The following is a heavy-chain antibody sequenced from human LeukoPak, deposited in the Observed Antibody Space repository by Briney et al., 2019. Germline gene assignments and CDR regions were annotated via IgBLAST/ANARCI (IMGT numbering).Heavy chain of an antibody. J-gene: IGHJ4*02. Sequence: PGGSLRLSCAASGFTFGTYTMNWVRQAPGKGLEWVSSISSGSSYIYYADSVKGRFTISRDNAKNSLYLQMNSLRAEDTAVYYCARDPPFIIGTTFFDYWGQGTLVTVSS. D-gene: IGHD1-20*01. V-gene: IGHV3-21*01. CDR1: GFTFGTYT. CDR3: ARDPPFIIGTTFFDY. CDR2: ISSGSSYI.